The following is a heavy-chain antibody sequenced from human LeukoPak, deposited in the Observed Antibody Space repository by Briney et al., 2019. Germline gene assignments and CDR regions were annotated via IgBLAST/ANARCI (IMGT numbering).Heavy chain of an antibody. D-gene: IGHD4-11*01. Sequence: SRKVSCKASGGTFSSYTISWVRPAPGQGLEWMGRIIPILGIANHAQKFQVRVTITADNYTSTAYMELSSLSSEDTAVYYCAGSPITVPPRWFDPWGQGTLVSVSS. CDR2: IIPILGIA. V-gene: IGHV1-69*02. CDR3: AGSPITVPPRWFDP. J-gene: IGHJ5*02. CDR1: GGTFSSYT.